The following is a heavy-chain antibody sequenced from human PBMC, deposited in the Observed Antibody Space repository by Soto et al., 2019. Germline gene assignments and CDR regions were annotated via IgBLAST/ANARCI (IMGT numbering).Heavy chain of an antibody. D-gene: IGHD1-26*01. V-gene: IGHV1-69*06. CDR1: GGTLDSQG. Sequence: QVQLVQSGAEVQKPGSSVKVSCKASGGTLDSQGISWFRQAPGQGLEWMGRITTVSETANYAQRFQGRVTITAYKATSIAHMELSGLKSDGTAVYDCARGRLIATKSGARGAFEIWGQGTMIIVSS. CDR3: ARGRLIATKSGARGAFEI. CDR2: ITTVSETA. J-gene: IGHJ3*02.